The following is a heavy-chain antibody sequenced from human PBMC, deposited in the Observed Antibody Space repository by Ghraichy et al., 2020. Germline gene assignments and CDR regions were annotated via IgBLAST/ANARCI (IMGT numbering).Heavy chain of an antibody. CDR3: AKDPMVLTPGVVVDS. CDR1: GFTFNIYD. J-gene: IGHJ4*02. V-gene: IGHV3-23*01. Sequence: GSLRLSCAASGFTFNIYDMTWVRQAPGKGLEWVSTISGSGGSTYYADSVKGRFTISRDNSKNKVYLQMDSLRVEDTALYYCAKDPMVLTPGVVVDSWGQGTLVTVSS. CDR2: ISGSGGST. D-gene: IGHD4/OR15-4a*01.